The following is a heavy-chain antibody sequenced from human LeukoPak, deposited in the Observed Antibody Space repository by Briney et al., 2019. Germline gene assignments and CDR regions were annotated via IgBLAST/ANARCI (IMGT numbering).Heavy chain of an antibody. D-gene: IGHD2-2*01. V-gene: IGHV4-34*01. CDR2: INHSGST. CDR3: ARGMGYCSSTSCYRAYYYYYMDV. J-gene: IGHJ6*03. Sequence: SETLSLTCAVYGGSFSGYYWSWIRQPPGKGLEWIGEINHSGSTNYNPSLKSRVTISVDTSKNQFSLKLSSVTAADTAVYYCARGMGYCSSTSCYRAYYYYYMDVWGKGTTATVSS. CDR1: GGSFSGYY.